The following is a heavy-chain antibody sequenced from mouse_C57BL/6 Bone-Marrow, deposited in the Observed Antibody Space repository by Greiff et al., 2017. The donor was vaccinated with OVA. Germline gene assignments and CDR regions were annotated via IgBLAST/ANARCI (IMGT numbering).Heavy chain of an antibody. V-gene: IGHV1-7*01. CDR1: GYTFTSYW. CDR3: AMARGGYHAYTMDY. D-gene: IGHD1-1*02. CDR2: INPSSGYT. Sequence: VQLKQSGAELAKPGASVKLSCKASGYTFTSYWMHWVKQRPGQGLEWIGYINPSSGYTKYNQKFKDKATLTADKSSSTSYMQLSSLTYEASAVYDGAMARGGYHAYTMDYWGQGTSVTVSS. J-gene: IGHJ4*01.